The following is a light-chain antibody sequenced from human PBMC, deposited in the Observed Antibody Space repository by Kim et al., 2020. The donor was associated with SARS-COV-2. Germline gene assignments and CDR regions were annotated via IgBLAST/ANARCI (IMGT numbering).Light chain of an antibody. Sequence: PGERATRSCRARQSVSTYLAWYQQKPGQAPRLLIYDASTRATGIPDRFSGSGSGTDFTLTISSLESEDFAVYYCQQRSNWPPALTFGGGTKVDIK. CDR2: DAS. V-gene: IGKV3-11*01. CDR3: QQRSNWPPALT. CDR1: QSVSTY. J-gene: IGKJ4*01.